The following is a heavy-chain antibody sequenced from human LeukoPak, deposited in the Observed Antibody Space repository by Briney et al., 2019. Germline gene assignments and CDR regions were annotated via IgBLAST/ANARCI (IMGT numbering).Heavy chain of an antibody. V-gene: IGHV3-15*01. CDR2: IKSEIDGGTT. J-gene: IGHJ3*01. CDR3: TTDAPYYYGSGTKTDAFDL. Sequence: GGSLRLSCVVSGLTFCNAWMSWVRQAPGKGLEWVGRIKSEIDGGTTDYAAPVKGRFTISRDDSKDTLYLQMNSLKTEDTAVYYCTTDAPYYYGSGTKTDAFDLWGQGTMVTVSS. CDR1: GLTFCNAW. D-gene: IGHD3-10*01.